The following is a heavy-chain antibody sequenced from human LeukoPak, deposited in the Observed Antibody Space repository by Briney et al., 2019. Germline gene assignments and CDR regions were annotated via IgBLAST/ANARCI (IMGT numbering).Heavy chain of an antibody. J-gene: IGHJ4*02. CDR3: ARDSLIQHGSGSYWGFDY. V-gene: IGHV3-9*01. CDR2: ISWNSGDM. CDR1: GFTFDVHA. D-gene: IGHD3-10*01. Sequence: GGSLRLSCAASGFTFDVHAMHWVRRAPGKGLEWVSGISWNSGDMGYADSVKGRFTISRDNAKNSLHLQMNSLRAEDTAVYYCARDSLIQHGSGSYWGFDYWGQGILVTVSS.